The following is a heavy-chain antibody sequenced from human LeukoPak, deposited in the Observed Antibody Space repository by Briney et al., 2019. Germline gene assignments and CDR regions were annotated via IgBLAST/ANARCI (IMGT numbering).Heavy chain of an antibody. J-gene: IGHJ4*02. V-gene: IGHV4-34*01. CDR3: ARGPGEREVIILNCFDY. D-gene: IGHD3-10*01. Sequence: SETLSLTCAVYGGSFSGYYWSWIRQPPGKGLEWIGEINHSGSTNYNPSLKSRVTISVDTSKNQFSLKLSSVTAADTAVYYCARGPGEREVIILNCFDYWGQGTLVTVSS. CDR2: INHSGST. CDR1: GGSFSGYY.